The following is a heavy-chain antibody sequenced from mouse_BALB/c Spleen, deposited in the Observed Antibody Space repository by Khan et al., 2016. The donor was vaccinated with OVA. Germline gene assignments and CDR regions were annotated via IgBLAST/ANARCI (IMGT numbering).Heavy chain of an antibody. CDR2: ISYSGST. CDR1: GYSITSDYA. CDR3: ASELGRYYAMDY. J-gene: IGHJ4*01. D-gene: IGHD4-1*01. V-gene: IGHV3-2*02. Sequence: EVQLQESGPGLVKPSQSLSLTCTVAGYSITSDYAWNWIRQFPGNKMEWMGYISYSGSTGYNPSLKSRISITRAPSKNQFFLQLNSVTTEDTATYYCASELGRYYAMDYWGQGTSVPVSS.